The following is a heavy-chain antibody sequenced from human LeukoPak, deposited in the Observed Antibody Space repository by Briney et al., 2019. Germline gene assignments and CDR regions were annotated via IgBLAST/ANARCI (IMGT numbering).Heavy chain of an antibody. CDR1: GYTFTHYC. D-gene: IGHD6-19*01. Sequence: AVHVSRKASGYTFTHYCISGVGPPPAQGVEGMGWSSAYNGNTNYQQKLQGRVTMTTDTSTSTAYMEMRSLRSDETAVYYCARDLLAVAGTDGDAFDIWGQGTMVTVSS. CDR3: ARDLLAVAGTDGDAFDI. CDR2: SSAYNGNT. J-gene: IGHJ3*02. V-gene: IGHV1-18*01.